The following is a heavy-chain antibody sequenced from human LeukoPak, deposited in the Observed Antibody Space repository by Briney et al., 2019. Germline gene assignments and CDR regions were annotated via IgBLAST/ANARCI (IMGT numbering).Heavy chain of an antibody. V-gene: IGHV3-64D*09. CDR2: ISDSGGST. CDR3: VRGYSFGPYGMDV. CDR1: GFAFSVYA. D-gene: IGHD2-15*01. Sequence: GGSLRLSCTASGFAFSVYAMSWLRQPPGKGLEYVSAISDSGGSTYYADSVKGRFTISRDNSKNTLYLQMSSLRAEDTAVYFCVRGYSFGPYGMDVWGQGTTVTVSS. J-gene: IGHJ6*02.